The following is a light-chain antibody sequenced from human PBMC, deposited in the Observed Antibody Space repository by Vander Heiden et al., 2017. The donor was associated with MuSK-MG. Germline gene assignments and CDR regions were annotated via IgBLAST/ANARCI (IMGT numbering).Light chain of an antibody. J-gene: IGLJ3*02. CDR2: EVS. CDR3: CSNAGRKYLV. V-gene: IGLV2-8*01. CDR1: SSDVGGYNY. Sequence: QAALTQPPSASGSPGQSVTISCTGSSSDVGGYNYVSWYQQHTGNAHNLMLYEVSKRPSGVPDRFSGSKSVNTASLTVSGLPAEDEADYYCCSNAGRKYLVFGGGTKLTVL.